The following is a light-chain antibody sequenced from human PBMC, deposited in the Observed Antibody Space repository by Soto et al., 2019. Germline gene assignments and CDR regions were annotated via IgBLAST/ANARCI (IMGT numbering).Light chain of an antibody. Sequence: DIQMAQSPSSLSASVGDRVTITCRASQNVKKYLSWYQQKVGKAPKLLIYGTTSVQSGVPSRFSGSGSGTDFTLTITTLQPEDSAIYYCLQTYSNPRTFGQGTKVDIK. V-gene: IGKV1-39*01. CDR2: GTT. CDR1: QNVKKY. CDR3: LQTYSNPRT. J-gene: IGKJ1*01.